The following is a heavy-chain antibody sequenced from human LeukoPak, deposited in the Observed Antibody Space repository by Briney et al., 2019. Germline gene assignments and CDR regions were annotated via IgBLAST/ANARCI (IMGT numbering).Heavy chain of an antibody. CDR1: GFTFNKYL. V-gene: IGHV3-74*01. D-gene: IGHD4-23*01. CDR3: ARDGDSTVDFDY. J-gene: IGHJ4*02. Sequence: GGSLRLSCVASGFTFNKYLMHWVRQAPGKGLVWVSRSSSDGSSTVYADSVEGRFTISRDNAKNTLYLQMNSLRAEDTAVYYCARDGDSTVDFDYWGQGTLVTVSS. CDR2: SSSDGSST.